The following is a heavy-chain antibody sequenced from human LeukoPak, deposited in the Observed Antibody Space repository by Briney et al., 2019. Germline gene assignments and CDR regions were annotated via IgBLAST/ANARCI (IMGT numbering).Heavy chain of an antibody. J-gene: IGHJ4*02. CDR1: GFTFSSYG. V-gene: IGHV3-33*01. D-gene: IGHD6-19*01. CDR3: ARDHSSGWYSDYFDY. CDR2: IWYDGSNK. Sequence: GSLRLSCAASGFTFSSYGMHWVRQAPGKGLEWVAVIWYDGSNKYYADSVKGRFTISRDNSKNTLYLQMNSLRAEDTAVYYCARDHSSGWYSDYFDYWGQGTLATVSS.